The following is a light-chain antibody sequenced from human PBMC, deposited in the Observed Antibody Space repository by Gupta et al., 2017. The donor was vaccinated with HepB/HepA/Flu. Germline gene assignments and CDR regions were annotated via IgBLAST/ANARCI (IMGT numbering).Light chain of an antibody. V-gene: IGLV2-11*01. CDR1: SSDVGAYNY. J-gene: IGLJ3*02. CDR2: DVS. Sequence: QSALTQPRSVSGSPGQSVTTSCTGTSSDVGAYNYVSWYQQHPGKAPKLMIYDVSKRPSGVPDRFSGSKSGNTASLTISGLQAEDEADYYCCSYAGSYAFWVFGGGTKLTVL. CDR3: CSYAGSYAFWV.